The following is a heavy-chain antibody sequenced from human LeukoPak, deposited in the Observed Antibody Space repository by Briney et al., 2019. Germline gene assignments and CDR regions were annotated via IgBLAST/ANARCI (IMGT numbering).Heavy chain of an antibody. J-gene: IGHJ4*02. Sequence: GGSLRLSCAASGFTLRSYGMSWVRQAPGKGLEWVAATSGSGVNSYYADSVRGRFTISRDNSQNTLYLQMDSLRAEDTALYYCAKEYSGYDFDYWGQGTLVTVSS. V-gene: IGHV3-23*01. CDR3: AKEYSGYDFDY. CDR2: TSGSGVNS. CDR1: GFTLRSYG. D-gene: IGHD5-12*01.